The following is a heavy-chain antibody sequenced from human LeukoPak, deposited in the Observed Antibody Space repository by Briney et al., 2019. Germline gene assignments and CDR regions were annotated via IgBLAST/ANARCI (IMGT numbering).Heavy chain of an antibody. J-gene: IGHJ3*02. Sequence: PSETLSLTCTVSGGSISSGSYFWSWIRQPAGKGLEWIGRIYTSGSTNYSPSLKSRVTISVDTSRNQFSLNLTSVTAADTAVYYRARDFAGSSVRRSPGPFDIWGQGTMVTVSS. D-gene: IGHD3-22*01. CDR2: IYTSGST. CDR1: GGSISSGSYF. V-gene: IGHV4-61*02. CDR3: ARDFAGSSVRRSPGPFDI.